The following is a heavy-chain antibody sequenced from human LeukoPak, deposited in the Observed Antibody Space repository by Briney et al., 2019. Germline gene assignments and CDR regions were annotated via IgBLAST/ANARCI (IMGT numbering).Heavy chain of an antibody. CDR3: ARDKCSSTSCYGHFDY. CDR2: INPNSGGT. Sequence: ASVKVSCKASGYTFTGYYMHWVRQAPGQGLEWMGWINPNSGGTNYAQKFQGRVTMTRDTSISTAYMELSSLRSEDTAVYYCARDKCSSTSCYGHFDYWGQGTLVTVSS. V-gene: IGHV1-2*02. J-gene: IGHJ4*02. D-gene: IGHD2-2*01. CDR1: GYTFTGYY.